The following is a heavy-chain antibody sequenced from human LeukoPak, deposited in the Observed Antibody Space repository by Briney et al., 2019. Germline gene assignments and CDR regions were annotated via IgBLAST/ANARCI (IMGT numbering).Heavy chain of an antibody. CDR2: ICGSGGGT. J-gene: IGHJ4*02. V-gene: IGHV3-23*01. CDR3: AKGAGVVTWVARTY. Sequence: GASLRLSCAASGFTFSSYAMSCVRQAPGKGLERVSAICGSGGGTYSAHSVKGRFTISRDNSKNTLYLQMNSLRAEDTAVCYCAKGAGVVTWVARTYWGEGTLVTVSS. D-gene: IGHD4-23*01. CDR1: GFTFSSYA.